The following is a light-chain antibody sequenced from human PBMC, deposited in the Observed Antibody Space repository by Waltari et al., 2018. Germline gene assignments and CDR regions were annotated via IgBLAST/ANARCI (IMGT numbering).Light chain of an antibody. V-gene: IGKV4-1*01. Sequence: DIVMTQSPDSLAVSLGERATINCKSSQRFLYRSNNKNYLAWYQQKPGQPPKLLIYWSSTRESGVPDRFSGSGSGTEFTLTIRSLQAEDVAVYYCQQYYNTPSLTFGGGTKVEIK. CDR3: QQYYNTPSLT. CDR2: WSS. CDR1: QRFLYRSNNKNY. J-gene: IGKJ4*01.